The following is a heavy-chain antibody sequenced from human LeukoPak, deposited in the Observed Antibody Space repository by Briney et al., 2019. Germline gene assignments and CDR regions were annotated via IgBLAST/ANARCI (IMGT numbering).Heavy chain of an antibody. V-gene: IGHV3-23*01. CDR1: GFTFSNYA. J-gene: IGHJ5*02. CDR2: ISGSGHTT. Sequence: PGGSLRLSCAASGFTFSNYAMSWVRQAPGKGLEWVSAISGSGHTTYYADSVRGRFTFSRDNSKSTLFLQMNSLRAEDTAIYYCAKARTLTTLLGSWGQGTLVTVSS. D-gene: IGHD4-17*01. CDR3: AKARTLTTLLGS.